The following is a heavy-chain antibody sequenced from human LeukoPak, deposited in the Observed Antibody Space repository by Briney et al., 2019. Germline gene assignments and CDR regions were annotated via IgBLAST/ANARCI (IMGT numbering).Heavy chain of an antibody. D-gene: IGHD3-3*01. CDR2: IYTSGST. CDR1: GGSISSYY. V-gene: IGHV4-4*07. CDR3: ARSGYYDFWSGYYSPQNWFDP. J-gene: IGHJ5*02. Sequence: PSETLSLTCTVSGGSISSYYWSWIRQPAGKGLEWIGRIYTSGSTNYNPSLKSRVTMSVDTSKNQFSLELSSVTAADTAVYYCARSGYYDFWSGYYSPQNWFDPWGQGTLVTVSS.